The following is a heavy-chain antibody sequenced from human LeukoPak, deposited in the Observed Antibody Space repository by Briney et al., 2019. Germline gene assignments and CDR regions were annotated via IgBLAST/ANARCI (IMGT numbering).Heavy chain of an antibody. CDR3: ARGGGYPPRNWYGYYFDY. J-gene: IGHJ4*02. CDR2: IYYSGST. D-gene: IGHD5-12*01. Sequence: SETLSLTCTVSGGSISSGGYYWSWIRQPPGKGLEWIGYIYYSGSTNYNPSLKSRVTISVDTSKNQFSLKLSSVTAADTAVYYCARGGGYPPRNWYGYYFDYWGQGTLVTVSS. CDR1: GGSISSGGYY. V-gene: IGHV4-61*08.